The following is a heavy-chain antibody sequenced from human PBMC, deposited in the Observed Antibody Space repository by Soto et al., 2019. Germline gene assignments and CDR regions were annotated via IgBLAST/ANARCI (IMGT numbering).Heavy chain of an antibody. D-gene: IGHD3-10*01. CDR3: ARHVFISVVRGTTVTFEYYTGMDV. CDR2: IYYGGST. CDR1: GGSISSHNYN. V-gene: IGHV4-39*01. Sequence: SETLSLTCTVSGGSISSHNYNWGWIRQPPGEGLEWIGSIYYGGSTYYSPSLKSRVTISEDTSKSQFSLKLTSVTAADTAVYLCARHVFISVVRGTTVTFEYYTGMDVWGPGTTVT. J-gene: IGHJ6*02.